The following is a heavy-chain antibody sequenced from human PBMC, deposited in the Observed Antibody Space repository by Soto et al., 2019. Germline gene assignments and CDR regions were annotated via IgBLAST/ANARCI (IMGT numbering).Heavy chain of an antibody. Sequence: PGGSLRLSCAASVFTFSSNYMSWVRQARGKGLEWVSVIYSGGSTYYADSVKGRFTISRDNAKNTLYLQMNSLRAEDTAVYYCARKLWFGEFFDYWGQGTLVTVSS. CDR1: VFTFSSNY. CDR3: ARKLWFGEFFDY. V-gene: IGHV3-53*01. J-gene: IGHJ4*02. D-gene: IGHD3-10*01. CDR2: IYSGGST.